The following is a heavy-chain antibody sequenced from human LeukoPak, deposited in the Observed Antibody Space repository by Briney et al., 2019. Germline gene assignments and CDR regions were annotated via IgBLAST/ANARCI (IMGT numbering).Heavy chain of an antibody. V-gene: IGHV3-43D*03. CDR1: GFTFDDYA. Sequence: GGSLRLSCAASGFTFDDYAMHWVRQAPGKGLECVSLISWDGDSTYYSDSVKGRFTISRDNSKNTLYLQMGSLRAEDMAVYYCASSRTTVTTFVYWGQGTLVTVSS. CDR2: ISWDGDST. J-gene: IGHJ4*02. D-gene: IGHD4-17*01. CDR3: ASSRTTVTTFVY.